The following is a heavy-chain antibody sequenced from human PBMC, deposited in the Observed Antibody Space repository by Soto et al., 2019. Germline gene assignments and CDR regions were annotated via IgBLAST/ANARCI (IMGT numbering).Heavy chain of an antibody. D-gene: IGHD3-3*01. J-gene: IGHJ6*02. CDR3: ASTNYYDFWSGYSYGMDV. Sequence: GGSLRLCCAASGFTFSSYAMSWVRQAPGKGLEWVSAISGSGGSTYYADSVKGRFTISRDNSKNTLYLQMNSLRAEDTAVYYCASTNYYDFWSGYSYGMDVWGQGTTVTVSS. CDR2: ISGSGGST. CDR1: GFTFSSYA. V-gene: IGHV3-23*01.